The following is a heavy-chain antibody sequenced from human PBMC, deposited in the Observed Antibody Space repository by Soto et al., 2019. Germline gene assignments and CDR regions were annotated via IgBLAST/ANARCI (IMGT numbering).Heavy chain of an antibody. CDR3: ARMNLGYCSGGTCPGPLDY. D-gene: IGHD2-15*01. J-gene: IGHJ4*02. V-gene: IGHV1-3*01. CDR2: INAANGNT. Sequence: ASVKVSCKASGYTFTSHAMHWVRPAPGQRLDWMGCINAANGNTKYSQKFQGRVTITRDTSASTAYMEVTSLRSEDTAVYYCARMNLGYCSGGTCPGPLDYWGQGTLVTVSS. CDR1: GYTFTSHA.